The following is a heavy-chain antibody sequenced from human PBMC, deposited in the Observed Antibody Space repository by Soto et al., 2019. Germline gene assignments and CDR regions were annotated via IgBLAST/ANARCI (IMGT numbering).Heavy chain of an antibody. CDR1: CYTFTSYG. CDR3: ARDLCGGDCYSELDY. V-gene: IGHV1-18*01. D-gene: IGHD2-21*02. Sequence: SVKVSFKPSCYTFTSYGISWVRQAPGQGLEWMGWISAYNGNTNYAQKLQGGVTMTTDTSTSTAYMELRRLRSDDTAVYYCARDLCGGDCYSELDYWGQGTLVTVSS. J-gene: IGHJ4*02. CDR2: ISAYNGNT.